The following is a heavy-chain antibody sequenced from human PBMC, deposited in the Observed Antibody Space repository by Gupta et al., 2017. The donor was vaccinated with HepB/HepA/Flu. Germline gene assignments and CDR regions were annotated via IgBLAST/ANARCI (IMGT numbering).Heavy chain of an antibody. CDR1: GFTFSDSY. CDR3: ARDPIRRDGYNYDY. CDR2: ITSSGDTI. D-gene: IGHD5-24*01. Sequence: QVHLVESGGGLVKPGGSLRLSCAASGFTFSDSYMGWIRQAPGKGLEWISHITSSGDTIYYTDSVKGRFTISRDNAKNSLYLQMNSLGAEDTAVYYCARDPIRRDGYNYDYWGQGTLVTVSS. J-gene: IGHJ4*02. V-gene: IGHV3-11*01.